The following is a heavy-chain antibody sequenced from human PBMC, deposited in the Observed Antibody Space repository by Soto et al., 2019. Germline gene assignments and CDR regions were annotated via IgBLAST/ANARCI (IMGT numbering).Heavy chain of an antibody. CDR3: ARVSVNEFRFHY. CDR2: ISGTGDST. CDR1: GFTFSNCA. D-gene: IGHD1-1*01. V-gene: IGHV3-23*01. Sequence: PGGSLRLSCAASGFTFSNCAMCWVRQAPGRGLEWVSAISGTGDSTYYADSVRGRFTISRDNAKNTLYLQMYSLRAEDTAVYYCARVSVNEFRFHYWGQGALVTVSS. J-gene: IGHJ4*02.